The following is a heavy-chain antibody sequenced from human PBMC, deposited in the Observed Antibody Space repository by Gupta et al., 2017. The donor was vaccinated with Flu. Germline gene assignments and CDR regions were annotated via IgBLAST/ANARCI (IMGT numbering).Heavy chain of an antibody. D-gene: IGHD2-21*02. CDR2: IYYSGRT. V-gene: IGHV4-59*08. Sequence: QVQLQESGQGLVKPSETLSLTCTVSGGSSSSYYWSWIRQPPGKGLEWIGYIYYSGRTNYNPSLKSRVTISVDTSKNQFSLKLSSVTAADTAVYYCARHKFVWKVVTAIPSGGFDYWGQGTLVTVSS. CDR1: GGSSSSYY. CDR3: ARHKFVWKVVTAIPSGGFDY. J-gene: IGHJ4*02.